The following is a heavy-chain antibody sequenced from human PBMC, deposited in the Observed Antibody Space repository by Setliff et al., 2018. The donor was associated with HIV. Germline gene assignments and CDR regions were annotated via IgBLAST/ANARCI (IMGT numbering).Heavy chain of an antibody. CDR2: IYYSGST. D-gene: IGHD1-7*01. CDR1: GYSISSGCY. CDR3: ARVSSVIELQGGDYFDS. V-gene: IGHV4-38-2*01. Sequence: SETLSLTCAVSGYSISSGCYWGWIRQPPGKGLESIGTIYYSGSTYYKSSLKSRLTISIDTSRNQFSLKLSSVTGADTAVYYCARVSSVIELQGGDYFDSWGQGLLVTVSS. J-gene: IGHJ4*02.